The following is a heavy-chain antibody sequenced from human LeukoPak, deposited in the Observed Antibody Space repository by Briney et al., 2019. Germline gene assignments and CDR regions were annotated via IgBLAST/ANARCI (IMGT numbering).Heavy chain of an antibody. CDR1: GYTFTGYY. V-gene: IGHV1-2*02. Sequence: GASVKVSCKASGYTFTGYYMHWVRQAPGQGLEWMGWINPNSGGTNYAQKFQGRVTMTRDTSISTAYVELSRLRSDDTAVYYCARGQDIDFWSGWGPAVLADFDIRGQGTMVTVSS. J-gene: IGHJ3*02. D-gene: IGHD3-3*01. CDR2: INPNSGGT. CDR3: ARGQDIDFWSGWGPAVLADFDI.